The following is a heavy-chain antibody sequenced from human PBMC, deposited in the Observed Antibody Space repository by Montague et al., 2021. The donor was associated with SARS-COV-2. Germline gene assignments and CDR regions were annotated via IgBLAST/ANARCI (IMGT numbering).Heavy chain of an antibody. CDR2: IYHSGST. V-gene: IGHV4-38-2*02. D-gene: IGHD3-3*01. J-gene: IGHJ4*02. Sequence: SETLSLTCTVPGYSISSGYYWGWIRQPPGKGLEWIGSIYHSGSTYYNPSLKSRVTISVDTSKNQFSLKLSSVTAADTAVYYCARDVRHYDFWSGRAQTSPDYWGQGTLVTVSS. CDR3: ARDVRHYDFWSGRAQTSPDY. CDR1: GYSISSGYY.